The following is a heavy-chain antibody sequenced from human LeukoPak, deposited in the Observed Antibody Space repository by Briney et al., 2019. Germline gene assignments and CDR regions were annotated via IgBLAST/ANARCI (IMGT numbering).Heavy chain of an antibody. Sequence: SGGSLRLSCAASGFTFSTYGMHWVRQAPGKGLEWVAVISSDGSNKYYADSVEGRFTISRDNSKNTLYLQMNSLRAEDTAVYYCAKRGYSYSFDYWGQGTLVTVSS. CDR3: AKRGYSYSFDY. J-gene: IGHJ4*02. V-gene: IGHV3-30*18. CDR1: GFTFSTYG. D-gene: IGHD5-18*01. CDR2: ISSDGSNK.